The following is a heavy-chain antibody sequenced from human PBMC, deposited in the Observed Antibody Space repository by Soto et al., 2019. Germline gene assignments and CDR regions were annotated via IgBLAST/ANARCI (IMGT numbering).Heavy chain of an antibody. CDR1: GCTFSSYA. D-gene: IGHD1-26*01. V-gene: IGHV1-69*13. Sequence: SVKVSCKASGCTFSSYAISWVRQAPGQGLEWMGGIIPIFGTANYAQKFQGRVTITAGETKKTATIELSSLRSEDTAVYYCVRIVGATILAPFDIWGQGTMVTV. J-gene: IGHJ3*02. CDR3: VRIVGATILAPFDI. CDR2: IIPIFGTA.